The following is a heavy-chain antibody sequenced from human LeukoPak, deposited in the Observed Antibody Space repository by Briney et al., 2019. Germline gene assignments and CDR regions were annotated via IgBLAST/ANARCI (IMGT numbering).Heavy chain of an antibody. V-gene: IGHV4-34*01. CDR2: INHSGST. D-gene: IGHD3-22*01. Sequence: SETLSLTCAVYGGSFCGYYWSWIRQPPGKGLEWIGEINHSGSTNYNPSLKSRVTISVDTSKNQFSLKLSSVTAADTAVYYCARRDSSGYYLGSWGQGTLVTVSS. CDR3: ARRDSSGYYLGS. J-gene: IGHJ5*02. CDR1: GGSFCGYY.